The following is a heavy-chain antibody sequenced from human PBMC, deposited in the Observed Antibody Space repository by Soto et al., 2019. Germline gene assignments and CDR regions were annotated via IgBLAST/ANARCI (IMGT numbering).Heavy chain of an antibody. CDR3: ARDRLGYDFWSGYYYYYRMDV. CDR1: AFTFSSCE. V-gene: IGHV3-48*03. J-gene: IGHJ6*02. CDR2: ISSSGSTI. Sequence: GGSLRVSCEASAFTFSSCEMTWIRQAPGKGVEGVSYISSSGSTIYYADSGKGRFTISRDNAKNSLYLQMNSLRAEDMAVYYCARDRLGYDFWSGYYYYYRMDVWGQGTTVTVSS. D-gene: IGHD3-3*01.